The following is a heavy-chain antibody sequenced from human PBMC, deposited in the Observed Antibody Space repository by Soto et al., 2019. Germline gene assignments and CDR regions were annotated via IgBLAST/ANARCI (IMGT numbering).Heavy chain of an antibody. J-gene: IGHJ4*02. Sequence: QVQLVQSGAEVKKPGSSVKVSCKASGGTFSRYAISWVRQSPVQGLEWMRGIIPIFGTAKSEQKFQGSVTITVDVSTSTAYHELRSLRSEDTALYYCERTGGAGQFDYWGQGTLVTVSS. CDR3: ERTGGAGQFDY. V-gene: IGHV1-69*01. CDR1: GGTFSRYA. D-gene: IGHD3-10*01. CDR2: IIPIFGTA.